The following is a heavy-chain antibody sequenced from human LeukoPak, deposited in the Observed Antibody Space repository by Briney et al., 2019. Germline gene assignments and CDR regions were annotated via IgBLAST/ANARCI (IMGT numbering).Heavy chain of an antibody. V-gene: IGHV4-59*01. CDR3: ARDYCSGGSCSYFDY. CDR2: IYYSGST. J-gene: IGHJ4*02. D-gene: IGHD2-15*01. CDR1: GGSISSYY. Sequence: PSVTLSLTCTVSGGSISSYYWSWIRQPPGKGLEWIGYIYYSGSTNYNPSLKSRVTISVDTSKNQFSLKLSSVTAADTAVYYCARDYCSGGSCSYFDYWGQGTLVTVSS.